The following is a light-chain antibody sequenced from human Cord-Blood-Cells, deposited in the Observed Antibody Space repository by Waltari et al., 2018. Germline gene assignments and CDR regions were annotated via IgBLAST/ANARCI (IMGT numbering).Light chain of an antibody. J-gene: IGKJ2*01. Sequence: IQLTQSPSSLSASVGDRVTITCRASQGISSYLAWYQQKPGKAPKLLLYAASTLQSGVPSRFSGSGSGTDCTLTISSLQPEDFATYYCQQLNSYPRTFGQGTKLEIK. V-gene: IGKV1-9*01. CDR2: AAS. CDR3: QQLNSYPRT. CDR1: QGISSY.